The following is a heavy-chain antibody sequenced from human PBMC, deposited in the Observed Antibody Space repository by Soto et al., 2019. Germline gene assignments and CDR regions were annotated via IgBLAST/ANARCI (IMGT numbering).Heavy chain of an antibody. V-gene: IGHV3-74*01. Sequence: EVQLVESGGGLVQPGGSLRLSCAASGFTFSSYWMHWVRQAPGKGLVWVSSINSEGDNTDYADSVKGRFIMSRDNAKNTLYLQMNSLRAEDKAVYYCARPRYDGSGTPFDHWGLGTLVTVSS. CDR1: GFTFSSYW. CDR3: ARPRYDGSGTPFDH. D-gene: IGHD3-22*01. CDR2: INSEGDNT. J-gene: IGHJ4*02.